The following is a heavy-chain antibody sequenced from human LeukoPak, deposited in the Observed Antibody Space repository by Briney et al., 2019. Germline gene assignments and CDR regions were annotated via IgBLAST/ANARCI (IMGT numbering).Heavy chain of an antibody. J-gene: IGHJ4*02. CDR1: GFTFSNYG. CDR2: ISGSGGST. V-gene: IGHV3-23*01. Sequence: GGSLRLSCAGSGFTFSNYGMSWVRQAPGKGLEWVSAISGSGGSTHYADSVKGRFTISRDNSKNTLYLQMNSLRDEDTAVYYCARAPDSSGYYYISDYWGQGTLATVSS. D-gene: IGHD3-22*01. CDR3: ARAPDSSGYYYISDY.